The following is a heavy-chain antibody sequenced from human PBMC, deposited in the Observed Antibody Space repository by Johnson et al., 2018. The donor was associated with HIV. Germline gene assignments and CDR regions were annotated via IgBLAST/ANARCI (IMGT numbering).Heavy chain of an antibody. CDR3: AKDFGLDWGNGFDI. CDR1: GFTFDDYG. Sequence: VQLVESGGGVVQPGRSLRLSCAASGFTFDDYGMNWVRLVPGKGLEWVAGINWNSGRTGSADSLKGRFTISRDNSKNTLYLQMNSLRAEDTAVYYCAKDFGLDWGNGFDIWGQGTMVTVSS. J-gene: IGHJ3*02. CDR2: INWNSGRT. D-gene: IGHD3-16*01. V-gene: IGHV3-20*04.